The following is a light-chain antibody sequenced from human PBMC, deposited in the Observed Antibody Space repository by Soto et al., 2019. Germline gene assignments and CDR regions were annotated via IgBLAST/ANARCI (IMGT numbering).Light chain of an antibody. V-gene: IGKV3-20*01. J-gene: IGKJ1*01. Sequence: ELVLTQSPDTLSLSPGERATLSCRASQSIDSNFLAWYQQKPCQAPRLLMYAAASRAGGTPDRFSGSGSRTDFTLTISRLEPEDFGIYYCQHYGDSRTFGQGTKVDIK. CDR2: AAA. CDR1: QSIDSNF. CDR3: QHYGDSRT.